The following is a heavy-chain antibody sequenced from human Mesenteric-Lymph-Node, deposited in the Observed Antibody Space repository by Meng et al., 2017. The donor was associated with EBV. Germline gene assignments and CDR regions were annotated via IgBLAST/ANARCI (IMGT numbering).Heavy chain of an antibody. J-gene: IGHJ4*02. D-gene: IGHD2-21*01. V-gene: IGHV1-46*01. CDR2: INPSGGST. CDR3: ARAHDVGGDCFDY. Sequence: QVQLVQSGAWGKKPGASVKVSCKASGYTFTSYYMHWVRQAPGQGLEWMGIINPSGGSTSYAQKFQGRVTLPRDTSPSTVYMELSSLRSEDTAVYYCARAHDVGGDCFDYWGQGTLVTVSS. CDR1: GYTFTSYY.